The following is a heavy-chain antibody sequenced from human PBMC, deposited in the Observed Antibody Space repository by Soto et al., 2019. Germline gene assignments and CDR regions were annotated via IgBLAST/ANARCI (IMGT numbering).Heavy chain of an antibody. CDR1: GFTFNNYA. D-gene: IGHD3-10*01. CDR3: AKGRGGSGSLTPRVDF. Sequence: EVQLLDSGGGLVQPGGSLRLSCAASGFTFNNYAMTWVRQAPGKGLEWVSGISGGGDTTSSADSVKGRFTVSRDGSKNTLYLQMSSLRAEDTALYYCAKGRGGSGSLTPRVDFWGQGTLVTVSS. CDR2: ISGGGDTT. V-gene: IGHV3-23*01. J-gene: IGHJ4*02.